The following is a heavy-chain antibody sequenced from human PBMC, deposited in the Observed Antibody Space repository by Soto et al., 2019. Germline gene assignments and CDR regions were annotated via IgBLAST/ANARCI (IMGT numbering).Heavy chain of an antibody. D-gene: IGHD6-13*01. J-gene: IGHJ5*02. Sequence: QVQLVESGGGVVQPGRSLRLSYAASGFTFSSYGMHWVRQAPGKGLEWVAVISYDGSNKYYADSVKGRFTISRDNSKNTLYLQMNSLRAEDTAVYYCAKSTAAAGRRWFDPWGQGTLVTVSS. CDR2: ISYDGSNK. V-gene: IGHV3-30*18. CDR3: AKSTAAAGRRWFDP. CDR1: GFTFSSYG.